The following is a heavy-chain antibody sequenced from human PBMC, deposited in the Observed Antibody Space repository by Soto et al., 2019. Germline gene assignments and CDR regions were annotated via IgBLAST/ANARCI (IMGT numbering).Heavy chain of an antibody. CDR3: ANPSLYDFWSGYRDHAFDI. CDR2: ISGSGGST. D-gene: IGHD3-3*01. J-gene: IGHJ3*02. V-gene: IGHV3-23*01. Sequence: GSLRLSCAASGFTFSSYAMSWVRQAPGKGLEWVSAISGSGGSTYYADSVKGRFTISRDNSKNTLYLQMNSLRAEDTAGYYCANPSLYDFWSGYRDHAFDIWGQGTVVTVSS. CDR1: GFTFSSYA.